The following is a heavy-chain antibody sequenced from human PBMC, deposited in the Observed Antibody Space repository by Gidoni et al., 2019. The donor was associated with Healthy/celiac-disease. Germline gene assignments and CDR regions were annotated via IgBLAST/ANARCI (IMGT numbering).Heavy chain of an antibody. D-gene: IGHD2-2*01. Sequence: HVQLVQSGAEVKKPGASVKVSCTASGYTFTRHGMSWVRQAPGQGLEWMGWISGYNGNTNYAQKVQGRVTMTTDTSTSTAYMELRSLRSDDTAVYYCARGVYGSSTTSSLDYWGQGTLVTVSS. J-gene: IGHJ4*02. CDR1: GYTFTRHG. CDR3: ARGVYGSSTTSSLDY. V-gene: IGHV1-18*01. CDR2: ISGYNGNT.